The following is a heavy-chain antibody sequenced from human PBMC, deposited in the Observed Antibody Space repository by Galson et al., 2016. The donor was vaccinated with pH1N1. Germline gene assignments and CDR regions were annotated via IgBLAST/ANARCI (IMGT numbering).Heavy chain of an antibody. CDR1: GGTFSSNA. CDR2: IIPIFDTG. Sequence: SVKVSCKASGGTFSSNAISWVRQAPGQGLEWMGGIIPIFDTGDYAQKFQGRVTITADESTSTVYMELSSLRSEDTAVYYCARSSYGDYGHWFDPWGQGTLVTVSS. V-gene: IGHV1-69*13. CDR3: ARSSYGDYGHWFDP. D-gene: IGHD4-17*01. J-gene: IGHJ5*02.